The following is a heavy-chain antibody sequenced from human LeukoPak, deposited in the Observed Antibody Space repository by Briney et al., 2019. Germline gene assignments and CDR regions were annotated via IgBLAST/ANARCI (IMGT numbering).Heavy chain of an antibody. D-gene: IGHD4-11*01. Sequence: GESLQISCKGSGYNFTNYWIAWVRQMPGKGLEWMGIVYPGDSDTRYSPSFQGQVTISADESISAAYLQWSSLKASDTAMYYCARRGGNYGTWYFDLWGRGTLVTVSS. J-gene: IGHJ2*01. CDR2: VYPGDSDT. CDR3: ARRGGNYGTWYFDL. V-gene: IGHV5-51*01. CDR1: GYNFTNYW.